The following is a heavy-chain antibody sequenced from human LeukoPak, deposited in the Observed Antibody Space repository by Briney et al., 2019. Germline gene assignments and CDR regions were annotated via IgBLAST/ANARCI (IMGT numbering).Heavy chain of an antibody. CDR3: AAQSIYDYGDYVRGMDV. V-gene: IGHV4-31*03. D-gene: IGHD4-17*01. J-gene: IGHJ6*02. CDR2: IYYSGST. Sequence: SETLSLTCTVSGGSISSGGYYWNWIRQHPGKGLEWIGYIYYSGSTYYNPSLKSRVTISVDTSKNQFSLKLSSVTAADTAVYYCAAQSIYDYGDYVRGMDVWGQGTTVTVSS. CDR1: GGSISSGGYY.